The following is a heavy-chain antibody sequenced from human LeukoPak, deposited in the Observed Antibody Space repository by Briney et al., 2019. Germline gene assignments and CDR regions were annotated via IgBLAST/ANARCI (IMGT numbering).Heavy chain of an antibody. CDR3: AKPTTVTHAGWFDS. CDR2: ISYDGTNK. D-gene: IGHD4-17*01. V-gene: IGHV3-30*18. CDR1: GFTFSSYG. Sequence: GRSLRLSCAASGFTFSSYGMHWVRQAPRKGLEWVAVISYDGTNKYYADSVKGRFTISRDDSKNTLYLQMNSLRAEDTAVYYCAKPTTVTHAGWFDSWGQGTLVTVSS. J-gene: IGHJ5*01.